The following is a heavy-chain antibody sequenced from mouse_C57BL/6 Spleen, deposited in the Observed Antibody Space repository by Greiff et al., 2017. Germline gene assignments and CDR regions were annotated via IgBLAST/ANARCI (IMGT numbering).Heavy chain of an antibody. CDR1: GFTFSDYG. V-gene: IGHV5-17*01. CDR3: ASITTVVATGAMDY. CDR2: ISSGSSTI. Sequence: EVQVVESGGGLVKPGGSLKLSCAASGFTFSDYGMHWVRQAPEKGLEWVAYISSGSSTIYYAATVKGRFTISRDNAKNTLFLQMTSLRSEDTVLYYCASITTVVATGAMDYWGQGTSVTVSS. D-gene: IGHD1-1*01. J-gene: IGHJ4*01.